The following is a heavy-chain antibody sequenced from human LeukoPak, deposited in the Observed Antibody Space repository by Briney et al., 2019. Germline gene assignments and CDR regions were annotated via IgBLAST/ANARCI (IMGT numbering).Heavy chain of an antibody. CDR3: ARGVAGTGRFDY. J-gene: IGHJ4*02. V-gene: IGHV4-61*02. CDR1: GCSISSGSYY. Sequence: SETLSLTCTVSGCSISSGSYYWSWIRQPAGKGLEWIGRIYTSGSTNYNPSLKSRVTISVDTSKNQFSLKLSSVTAADTAVYYCARGVAGTGRFDYWGQGTLVTVSS. D-gene: IGHD6-19*01. CDR2: IYTSGST.